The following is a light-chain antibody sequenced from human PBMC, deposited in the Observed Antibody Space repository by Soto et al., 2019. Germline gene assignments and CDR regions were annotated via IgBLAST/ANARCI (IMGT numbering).Light chain of an antibody. V-gene: IGKV4-1*01. J-gene: IGKJ1*01. Sequence: DIVMTQSPDSLAVSLGESATINCKSSQSVLYSSNNKNYLAWYQQKPGQPPKLLIYWASTRESGVPDRYSGSGSGTDFPLTSSSLQAEDVAVYYFQQYYSTPPTFGQGTKVELK. CDR2: WAS. CDR3: QQYYSTPPT. CDR1: QSVLYSSNNKNY.